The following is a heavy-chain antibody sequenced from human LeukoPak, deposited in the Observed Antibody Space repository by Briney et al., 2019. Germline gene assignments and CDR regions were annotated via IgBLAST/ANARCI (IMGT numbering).Heavy chain of an antibody. CDR1: GFTFSGSA. Sequence: GGSLRLSCAASGFTFSGSAMHWVRQASGKGLEWVGRIRSKANSYATAYAASVKGRFTVSRDDSKNTAYLQMNSLKTEDTAVYYCTRHGYSSSSNYYYYYYMDVWGKGTTVTVSS. D-gene: IGHD6-6*01. V-gene: IGHV3-73*01. J-gene: IGHJ6*03. CDR3: TRHGYSSSSNYYYYYYMDV. CDR2: IRSKANSYAT.